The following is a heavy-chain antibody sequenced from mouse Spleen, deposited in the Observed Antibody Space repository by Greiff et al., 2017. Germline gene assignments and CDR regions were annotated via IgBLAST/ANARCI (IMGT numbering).Heavy chain of an antibody. D-gene: IGHD2-1*01. CDR1: GFPITSGYY. V-gene: IGHV12-3*01. CDR3: AGGYYGNYSFAY. J-gene: IGHJ3*01. CDR2: ITHSGET. Sequence: VQRVESGPGLVKPSQSLFLTCSITGFPITSGYYWIWIRQSPGKPLEWMGYITHSGETFYNPSLQSPISITRETSKNQFFLQLNSVTTEDTAMYYCAGGYYGNYSFAYWGQGTLVTVSA.